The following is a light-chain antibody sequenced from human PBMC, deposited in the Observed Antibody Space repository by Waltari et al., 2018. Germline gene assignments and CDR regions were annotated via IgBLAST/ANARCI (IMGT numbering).Light chain of an antibody. CDR1: SGSVSTTYY. CDR3: VLYMGGGIL. Sequence: QTVVTQEPSFSVSPGGTVTLTCGLRSGSVSTTYYPSWYQHTPGQAPRPLIYSTTTRSSGVPDRISGSILGNKAALTITGAQADDESDYYCVLYMGGGILFGGGTKLTVL. J-gene: IGLJ3*02. V-gene: IGLV8-61*01. CDR2: STT.